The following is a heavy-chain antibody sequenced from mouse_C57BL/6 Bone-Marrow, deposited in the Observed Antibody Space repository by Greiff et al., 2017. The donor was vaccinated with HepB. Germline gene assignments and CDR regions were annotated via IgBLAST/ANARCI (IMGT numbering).Heavy chain of an antibody. CDR2: IRSKSNNYAT. J-gene: IGHJ1*03. V-gene: IGHV10-1*01. Sequence: EVQLVESGGGLVQPKGSLKLSCAASGFSFNTYAMNWVRQAPGKGLEWVARIRSKSNNYATYYADSVKDRFTISRDDSESMLYLQMNNLKTEDTAMYYCVRRSTGTVEYFDVWGTGTTVTVSS. CDR1: GFSFNTYA. D-gene: IGHD4-1*02. CDR3: VRRSTGTVEYFDV.